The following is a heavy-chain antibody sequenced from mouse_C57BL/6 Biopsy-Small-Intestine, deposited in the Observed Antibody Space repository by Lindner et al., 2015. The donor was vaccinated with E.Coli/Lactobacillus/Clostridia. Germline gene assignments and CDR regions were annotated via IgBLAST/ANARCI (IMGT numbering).Heavy chain of an antibody. CDR2: INPYNDIT. D-gene: IGHD2-5*01. CDR3: AVYYSNYVFAY. CDR1: GYTFTSYV. V-gene: IGHV1-14*01. J-gene: IGHJ3*01. Sequence: VQLQESGPELVKPGTSVRMSCKASGYTFTSYVIHWVKQKPRQGLEWIGYINPYNDITKYNEKFKGKATLTSDKSSSTVYMELNSLTSEDSAVYYCAVYYSNYVFAYWGQGTLVTVSA.